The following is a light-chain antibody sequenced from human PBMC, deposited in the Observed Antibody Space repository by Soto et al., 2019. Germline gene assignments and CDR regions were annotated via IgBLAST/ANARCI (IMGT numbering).Light chain of an antibody. CDR3: SSDTSSSTLGV. J-gene: IGLJ2*01. Sequence: QSVLTQPASVSGSPGQSITISCTGTSSDVGGYNYVSWYQQHPGKAPKLMIYDVSNRPSGVSNRFSGSKSGNTASLTISGLQAEDEADYYCSSDTSSSTLGVFGGGTKFTVL. V-gene: IGLV2-14*01. CDR1: SSDVGGYNY. CDR2: DVS.